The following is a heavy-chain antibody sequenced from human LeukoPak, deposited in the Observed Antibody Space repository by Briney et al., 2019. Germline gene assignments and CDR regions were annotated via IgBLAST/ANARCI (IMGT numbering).Heavy chain of an antibody. Sequence: GASVTLSCKASGYAFTSNYMHWVRQAPGQGLEWMGIINPSGGSTSYAQKFQGRVTMTRDTSTSTVYMELSSLRSEDTAVYYCARENPAISGWIDYWGQGTLVTVSS. CDR3: ARENPAISGWIDY. D-gene: IGHD6-19*01. V-gene: IGHV1-46*01. CDR1: GYAFTSNY. CDR2: INPSGGST. J-gene: IGHJ4*02.